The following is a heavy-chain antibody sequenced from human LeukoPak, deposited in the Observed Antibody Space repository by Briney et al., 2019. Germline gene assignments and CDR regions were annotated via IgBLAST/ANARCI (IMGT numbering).Heavy chain of an antibody. V-gene: IGHV4-34*01. CDR2: IHNSGTT. J-gene: IGHJ4*02. CDR1: GGPSSGYF. CDR3: ARRYYYNLGGFPFDF. D-gene: IGHD3-10*01. Sequence: PSETLSLTCAVSGGPSSGYFWSWIRQSSGKGLEWIGEIHNSGTTNYNPSLNSRVTISEDTSKNQFYLNLSSVTAADTAVYYCARRYYYNLGGFPFDFWGQGTLVTVSS.